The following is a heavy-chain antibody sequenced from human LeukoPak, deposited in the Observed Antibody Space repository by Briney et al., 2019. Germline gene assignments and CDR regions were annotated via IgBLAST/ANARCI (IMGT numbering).Heavy chain of an antibody. D-gene: IGHD2-2*01. J-gene: IGHJ6*02. CDR1: GYTFTSYA. CDR3: AREEVECSSTSCYYYGMDV. Sequence: GASVKVSCKASGYTFTSYAMHWVRQAPGQRLEWMGRINAGNGNTKYSQKFQGRVTITRDTSASTAYMELSSLRSEDTAVYYCAREEVECSSTSCYYYGMDVWGQGTTVTVSS. V-gene: IGHV1-3*01. CDR2: INAGNGNT.